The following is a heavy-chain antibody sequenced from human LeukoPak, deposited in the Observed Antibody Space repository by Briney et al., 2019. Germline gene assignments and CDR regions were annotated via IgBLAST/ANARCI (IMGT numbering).Heavy chain of an antibody. J-gene: IGHJ4*02. CDR3: ARDLYSSSLFDY. Sequence: SETLSLTCTVSGGSISSSSYYWGWIRQPPGKGLEWIGSIYYSGSTYYNPSLKSRVTISVDTSKNQFSLKLSSVTAADTAVYYCARDLYSSSLFDYWGQGTLVTVSS. CDR1: GGSISSSSYY. D-gene: IGHD6-13*01. V-gene: IGHV4-39*07. CDR2: IYYSGST.